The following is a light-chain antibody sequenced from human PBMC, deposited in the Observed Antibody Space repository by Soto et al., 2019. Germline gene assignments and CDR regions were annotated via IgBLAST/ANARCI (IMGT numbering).Light chain of an antibody. CDR2: EAS. J-gene: IGKJ1*01. V-gene: IGKV3-11*01. CDR3: QQRSNWPPT. CDR1: QSVSSF. Sequence: EIVLTQSPATLSLSPGERATLSCRASQSVSSFLAWYQQRPGQAPRLLIYEASNRASGVPARFSGSGSGTDFTLTISSLEPEDFAIYYCQQRSNWPPTFGQGTKVEI.